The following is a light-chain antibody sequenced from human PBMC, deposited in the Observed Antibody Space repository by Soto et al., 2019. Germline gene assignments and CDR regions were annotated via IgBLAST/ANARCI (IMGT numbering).Light chain of an antibody. Sequence: EIVLTQFPGTLSMSPGKRATLSCRASQSVSSSYLAWYQQKPGQAPRHLIYGASSRATDIPDTFSGSGSGTDFTLTISSLEPEDLAVYCCQHYGSSPRTFGQGTKVYIK. CDR3: QHYGSSPRT. V-gene: IGKV3-20*01. CDR2: GAS. CDR1: QSVSSSY. J-gene: IGKJ1*01.